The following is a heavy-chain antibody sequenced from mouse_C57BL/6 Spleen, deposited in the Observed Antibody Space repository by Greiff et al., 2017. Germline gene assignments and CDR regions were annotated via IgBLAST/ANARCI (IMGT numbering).Heavy chain of an antibody. CDR1: GFTFSSYG. J-gene: IGHJ4*01. D-gene: IGHD1-1*01. CDR3: ARERNYYGSSLYAMDY. V-gene: IGHV5-6*01. CDR2: ISSGGSYT. Sequence: EVQLMESGGDLVKPGGSLKLSCAASGFTFSSYGMSWVRQTPDKRLEWVATISSGGSYTNYPDSVKGRFTISRDNAKNTLYLQLSSLKSEDTAMYYCARERNYYGSSLYAMDYWGQGTSVTVSS.